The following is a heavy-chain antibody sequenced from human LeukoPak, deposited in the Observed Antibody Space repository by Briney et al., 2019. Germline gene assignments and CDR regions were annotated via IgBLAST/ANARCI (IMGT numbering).Heavy chain of an antibody. Sequence: GGSLRLSCAASGFTFSSYGMHWVRQAPGEGLEWVAVIWYDGSNKYYADSVKGRFTISRDNSKNTLYLQMNSLRAEDTAVYYCARDKDFGFDYWGQGTLVTVSS. V-gene: IGHV3-33*01. CDR2: IWYDGSNK. CDR1: GFTFSSYG. J-gene: IGHJ4*02. D-gene: IGHD3-10*01. CDR3: ARDKDFGFDY.